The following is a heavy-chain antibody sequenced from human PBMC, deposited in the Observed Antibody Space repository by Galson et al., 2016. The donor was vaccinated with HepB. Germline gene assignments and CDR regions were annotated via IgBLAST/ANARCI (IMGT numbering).Heavy chain of an antibody. Sequence: SETLSLTCAVSGASVSSDTWWSWVRQPPQKGLEWIGTVYYSGATFHNTSLKSRVSIFVDKSKNQLSLKLNSVTAADTAVYYCARRTYGSGIDYWGQGTLVIVSS. J-gene: IGHJ4*02. V-gene: IGHV4-4*02. CDR3: ARRTYGSGIDY. D-gene: IGHD3-10*01. CDR2: VYYSGAT. CDR1: GASVSSDTW.